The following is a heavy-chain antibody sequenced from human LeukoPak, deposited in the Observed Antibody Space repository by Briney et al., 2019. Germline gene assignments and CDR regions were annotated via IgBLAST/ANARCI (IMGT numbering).Heavy chain of an antibody. CDR1: GDSISYGGYY. CDR2: VSYSGST. J-gene: IGHJ5*02. V-gene: IGHV4-31*03. D-gene: IGHD5-12*01. CDR3: ARAPRGYSGYDFSYWFDP. Sequence: SETLSLTCTVSGDSISYGGYYWSWIRQHPGKGLEWIGYVSYSGSTYYNASLESRLSISVDTSKNQFSLNLRSVTAADTAVYYCARAPRGYSGYDFSYWFDPWGQGILVTVSS.